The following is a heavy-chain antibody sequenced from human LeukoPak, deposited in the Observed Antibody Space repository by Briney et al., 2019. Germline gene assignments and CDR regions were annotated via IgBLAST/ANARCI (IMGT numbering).Heavy chain of an antibody. CDR1: GGSISSYY. D-gene: IGHD3-10*01. J-gene: IGHJ3*02. CDR3: AREGRITDAFDT. CDR2: IYTSGST. V-gene: IGHV4-4*07. Sequence: SETLSLTCTVSGGSISSYYWSWIRQPAGKGLEWIGRIYTSGSTYYNPSLKSRVTMSVDTSKNQFSLRLSSVTAADTAVYYCAREGRITDAFDTWGQGTMVTVSS.